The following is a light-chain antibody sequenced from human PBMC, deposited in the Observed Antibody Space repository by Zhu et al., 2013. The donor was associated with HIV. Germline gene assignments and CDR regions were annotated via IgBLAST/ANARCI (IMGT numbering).Light chain of an antibody. Sequence: DIQMTQSPSSLSASVGDRVTITCRASQGISNYLAWFQQKPGKAPKSLIYAASTHHSGVPSRFSARGSGTEFTLTITSLQPQDFATYYCHHVNDNPAFGPGTKVDVK. CDR1: QGISNY. CDR2: AAS. J-gene: IGKJ3*01. V-gene: IGKV1-16*01. CDR3: HHVNDNPA.